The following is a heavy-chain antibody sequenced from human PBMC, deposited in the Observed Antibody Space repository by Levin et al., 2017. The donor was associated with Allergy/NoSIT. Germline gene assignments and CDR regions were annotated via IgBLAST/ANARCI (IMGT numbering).Heavy chain of an antibody. J-gene: IGHJ5*02. D-gene: IGHD1-26*01. V-gene: IGHV4-39*01. CDR1: GGSVLSSSHY. CDR3: ARQLSASYFLVGFDP. CDR2: VYFSGST. Sequence: KSSETLSLTCTVSGGSVLSSSHYWAWIRQPPGKGLEWIGSVYFSGSTYYNPSLKSRVSISVDTSKDQFSLNLSSVTAADTAVYYCARQLSASYFLVGFDPWGQGTLVTVSS.